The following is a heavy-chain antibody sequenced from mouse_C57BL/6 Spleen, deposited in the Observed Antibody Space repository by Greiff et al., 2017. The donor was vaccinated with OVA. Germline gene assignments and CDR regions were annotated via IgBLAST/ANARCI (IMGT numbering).Heavy chain of an antibody. CDR3: ARGGLYSHYFDY. Sequence: EVQRVESGGGLVQPGGSLKLSCAASGFTFSDYYMYWVRQTPEKRLEWVAYISNGGGSTYYPDTVKGRFTISRDNAKNTLYLQMSRLKSEDTAMYYCARGGLYSHYFDYWGQGTTLTVSS. D-gene: IGHD2-1*01. CDR2: ISNGGGST. V-gene: IGHV5-12*01. CDR1: GFTFSDYY. J-gene: IGHJ2*01.